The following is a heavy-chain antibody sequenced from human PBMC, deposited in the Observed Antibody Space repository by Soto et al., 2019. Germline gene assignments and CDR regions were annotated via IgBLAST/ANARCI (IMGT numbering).Heavy chain of an antibody. D-gene: IGHD2-15*01. CDR3: ASSVVVALSLY. J-gene: IGHJ4*02. V-gene: IGHV4-39*01. CDR2: ISYSGST. Sequence: QLQLQESGPGLVKPSETLSLTCTVSGDSITSSTYYWGWIRQPPGKGLEWIGSISYSGSTYYNPSLKSRVTKSVDTSKNQFSLKLSSVTATDTAVYYCASSVVVALSLYWGQGTLVTVSS. CDR1: GDSITSSTYY.